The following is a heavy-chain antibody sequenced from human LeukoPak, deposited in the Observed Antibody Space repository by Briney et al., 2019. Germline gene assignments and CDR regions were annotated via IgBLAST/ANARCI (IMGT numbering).Heavy chain of an antibody. D-gene: IGHD3-22*01. V-gene: IGHV3-30*04. Sequence: GGSLRLSCAASGFTFSSYAMHWVRQAPGKGLEWVAVISYDGSNKYYADSVKGRFTISRDNSKNTLYLQMNSLRAEDTAVYYCARDRGHYYDSSGPLYYFDYWGQGTLVTVSS. CDR2: ISYDGSNK. CDR3: ARDRGHYYDSSGPLYYFDY. CDR1: GFTFSSYA. J-gene: IGHJ4*02.